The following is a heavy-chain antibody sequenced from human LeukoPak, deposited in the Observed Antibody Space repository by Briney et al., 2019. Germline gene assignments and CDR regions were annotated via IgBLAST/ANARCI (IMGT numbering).Heavy chain of an antibody. CDR2: ISSSSSTI. CDR1: GFTFSTYN. CDR3: ASSYGYAYYFDN. Sequence: GGSLRLSCAASGFTFSTYNMNWVRQAPGKGLEWVSYISSSSSTIYYADSVKGRFTISRDNAMNSLSLQMNSLRAEDSAVYYCASSYGYAYYFDNWGQGTLVTVSS. D-gene: IGHD5-12*01. J-gene: IGHJ4*02. V-gene: IGHV3-48*01.